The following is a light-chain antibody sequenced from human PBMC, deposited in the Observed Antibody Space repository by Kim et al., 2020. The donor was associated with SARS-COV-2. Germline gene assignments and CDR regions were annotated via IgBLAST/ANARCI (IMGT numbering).Light chain of an antibody. CDR3: GTWDSSLSGVV. CDR2: DNN. Sequence: GQKVTISCSGSSSNIGNYVSWYQQLPGTAPKLLIYDNNKRPSGIPDRFSGSKSGTSATLGITGLQTGDEADYYCGTWDSSLSGVVFGGGTKLTVL. J-gene: IGLJ2*01. V-gene: IGLV1-51*01. CDR1: SSNIGNY.